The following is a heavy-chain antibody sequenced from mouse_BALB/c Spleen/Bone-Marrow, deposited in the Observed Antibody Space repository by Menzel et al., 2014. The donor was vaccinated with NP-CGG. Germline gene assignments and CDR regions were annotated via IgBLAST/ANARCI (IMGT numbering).Heavy chain of an antibody. Sequence: VQLQQSGAELVKPGASVKMSCKAPGYTFTSYNMHWVKQTPGQSLEWIGAIYPGNGDTSYNQKFKGKATLTADKSSSTAYMQLSSLTSEDSAVYYCARDRDEALMDYWGQGTSVTVSS. D-gene: IGHD2-14*01. CDR2: IYPGNGDT. CDR3: ARDRDEALMDY. J-gene: IGHJ4*01. V-gene: IGHV1-12*01. CDR1: GYTFTSYN.